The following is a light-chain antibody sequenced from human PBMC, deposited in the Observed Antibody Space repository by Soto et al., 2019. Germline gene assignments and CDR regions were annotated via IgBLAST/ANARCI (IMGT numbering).Light chain of an antibody. Sequence: EIVLTQSPGTLSLSPGERATLSCRASQSVSSSYLAWYQQKPGQAPRLLIYGASSRATGIPDRFSGSGSGTDFTLTISRLEPEDFAVYYCRQYGSSRTFGQGTK. CDR3: RQYGSSRT. J-gene: IGKJ1*01. CDR1: QSVSSSY. CDR2: GAS. V-gene: IGKV3-20*01.